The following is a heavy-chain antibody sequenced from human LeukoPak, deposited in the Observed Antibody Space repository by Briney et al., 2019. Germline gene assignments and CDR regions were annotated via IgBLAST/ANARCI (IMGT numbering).Heavy chain of an antibody. CDR1: GFTFSSYA. J-gene: IGHJ4*02. CDR2: ISGSGGST. V-gene: IGHV3-23*01. Sequence: PGGSLRLSCAASGFTFSSYAMSWVRQAPGKGLEWVSAISGSGGSTYYADSVKGRFTISRDNSKNTLYLQMNSLRAEDTAVYYCAKDLLYCSSTSCYTGPPFDYWGQGTLVTVSS. D-gene: IGHD2-2*02. CDR3: AKDLLYCSSTSCYTGPPFDY.